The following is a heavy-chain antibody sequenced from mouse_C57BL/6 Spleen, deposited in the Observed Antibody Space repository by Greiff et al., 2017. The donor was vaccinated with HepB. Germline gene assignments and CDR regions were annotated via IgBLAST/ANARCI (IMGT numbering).Heavy chain of an antibody. CDR3: ARGASSYWYFDV. Sequence: QVQLQQSGPGLVAPSQRLSITCTVSGFSLTSYGVHWVRQPPGKGLEWLVVIWSDGSTTYNSALKSRLSISKDNSKSQVFLKMNSLQTDDPAMYYCARGASSYWYFDVWGTGTTVTVSS. CDR1: GFSLTSYG. J-gene: IGHJ1*03. D-gene: IGHD1-1*01. V-gene: IGHV2-6*03. CDR2: IWSDGST.